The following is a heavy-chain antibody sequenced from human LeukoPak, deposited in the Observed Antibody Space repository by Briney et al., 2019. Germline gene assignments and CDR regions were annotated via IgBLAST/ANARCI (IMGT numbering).Heavy chain of an antibody. CDR3: ARGGTMIVVDVRDKAANLVRFDP. D-gene: IGHD3-22*01. CDR2: ITPNSGGT. CDR1: GYTFTGYY. V-gene: IGHV1-2*02. J-gene: IGHJ5*02. Sequence: ASVQVSCKASGYTFTGYYMHWVRQAPGQGLEWMGWITPNSGGTNYAQKFQGRVTMTRDTSISTAYMELSRLRSDDTAVYYCARGGTMIVVDVRDKAANLVRFDPWGQGTLVTVSS.